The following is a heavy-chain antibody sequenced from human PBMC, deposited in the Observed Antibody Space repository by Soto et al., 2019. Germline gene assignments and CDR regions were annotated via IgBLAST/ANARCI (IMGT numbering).Heavy chain of an antibody. CDR3: ARVFSYYYYGSGSYNP. J-gene: IGHJ5*02. CDR2: MNPNSGNT. D-gene: IGHD3-10*01. CDR1: GYTFTSYD. Sequence: ASVKVSCKASGYTFTSYDINWVRQATGQGLEWMGWMNPNSGNTGYAQKFQGRVTMTRNTSISTAYMELSNLRSEDTAVYYCARVFSYYYYGSGSYNPWGQGTLVTVSS. V-gene: IGHV1-8*01.